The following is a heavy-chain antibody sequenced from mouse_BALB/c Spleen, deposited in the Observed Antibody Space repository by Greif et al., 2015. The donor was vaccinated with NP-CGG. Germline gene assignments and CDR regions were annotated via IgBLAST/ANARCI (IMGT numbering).Heavy chain of an antibody. J-gene: IGHJ2*01. CDR2: ILPGSGST. CDR3: ARSPYGNYYFDY. V-gene: IGHV1-9*01. Sequence: VQLQQSGAELVKPGASVKISCKATGYTFSSYWIEWVKQRPGHGLEWIGEILPGSGSTNYNEKFKGKATFTADTSSNTAYMQLSSLTSEDSAVYYCARSPYGNYYFDYWGQGTTLTVSS. CDR1: GYTFSSYW. D-gene: IGHD2-10*02.